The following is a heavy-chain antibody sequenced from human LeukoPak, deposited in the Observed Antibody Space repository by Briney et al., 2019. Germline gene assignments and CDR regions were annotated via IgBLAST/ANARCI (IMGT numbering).Heavy chain of an antibody. V-gene: IGHV3-43D*04. D-gene: IGHD2-2*01. Sequence: PGGSLRLSCAASGFTFDDYAMHWVRQAPGKGLEWVSLISWDGGRTFYADSVKGRFTISRDNSKNSLYLQMSSLRAEDTAFYYCARDRGYQLLTIDPWGQGTLVTVSS. CDR3: ARDRGYQLLTIDP. CDR1: GFTFDDYA. J-gene: IGHJ5*02. CDR2: ISWDGGRT.